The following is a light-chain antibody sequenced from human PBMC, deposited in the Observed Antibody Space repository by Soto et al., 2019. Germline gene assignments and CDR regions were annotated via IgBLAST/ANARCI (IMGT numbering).Light chain of an antibody. V-gene: IGKV3-15*01. CDR1: QSVSSN. J-gene: IGKJ5*01. CDR2: GAS. CDR3: QQYNNWPPIT. Sequence: EIVMTQSTASLSVSPGERATLSCRASQSVSSNLAWYQQKPGQAPRLLIYGASTRATGIPARFSGSGSGTEFTPTISSLQSEDFAVYYCQQYNNWPPITFGQGTRLEIK.